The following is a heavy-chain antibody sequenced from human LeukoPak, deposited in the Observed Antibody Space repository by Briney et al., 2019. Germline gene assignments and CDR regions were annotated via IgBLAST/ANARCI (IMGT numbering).Heavy chain of an antibody. J-gene: IGHJ4*02. V-gene: IGHV3-9*01. CDR3: AINGGGDSGYGNFHY. Sequence: GGSLRLSCAVSGFTFDDYAMHWVRQVPGKGLEWVSGINWNSDSIGYADSVKGRFTTSRDNAKNSLYLQMNSLRAEDTAFYYCAINGGGDSGYGNFHYWGQGTLVTVSS. D-gene: IGHD5-12*01. CDR1: GFTFDDYA. CDR2: INWNSDSI.